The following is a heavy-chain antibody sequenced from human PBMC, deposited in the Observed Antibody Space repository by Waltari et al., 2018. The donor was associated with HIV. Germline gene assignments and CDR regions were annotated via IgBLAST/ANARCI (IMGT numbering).Heavy chain of an antibody. CDR1: GYTFTSYA. CDR2: INAGNGNT. D-gene: IGHD3-9*01. Sequence: QVQLVQSGAAVKKPGASVKVYCKASGYTFTSYAMHWVRQAPGQRLEWRGGINAGNGNTKYSQKFQGRVTITRDTSASTAYMELSSLRSEDTAVYYCARDANYDSLTPFDYWGQGTLVTVSS. CDR3: ARDANYDSLTPFDY. J-gene: IGHJ4*02. V-gene: IGHV1-3*01.